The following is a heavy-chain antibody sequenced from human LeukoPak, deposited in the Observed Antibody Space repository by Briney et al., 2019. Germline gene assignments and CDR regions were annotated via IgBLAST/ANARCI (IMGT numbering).Heavy chain of an antibody. CDR2: ISYDGSNK. Sequence: PGGSLRLSCAASGFTFSSYAMHWVRQAPGKGLEWVAVISYDGSNKYYADSVKGRFTISRDNSKNTLYLQMNSLRAEDTAVYYCARVPGWDILENLDYWGQGTLVTVSS. J-gene: IGHJ4*02. D-gene: IGHD1-26*01. CDR3: ARVPGWDILENLDY. CDR1: GFTFSSYA. V-gene: IGHV3-30-3*01.